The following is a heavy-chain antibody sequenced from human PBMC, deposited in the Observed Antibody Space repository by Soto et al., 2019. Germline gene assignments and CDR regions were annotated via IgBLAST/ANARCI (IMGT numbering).Heavy chain of an antibody. D-gene: IGHD1-26*01. V-gene: IGHV3-9*01. CDR2: ISWNSGSI. J-gene: IGHJ4*02. CDR3: AKGLYFFNSRGGLGYYFDY. Sequence: PGGSLRLSCAASGFTFDDYAMHWVRQAPGKGLEWVSGISWNSGSIGYADSVKGRFTISRDNAKNSLYLQMNSLRAEDTALYYCAKGLYFFNSRGGLGYYFDYWGQGTLVTVSS. CDR1: GFTFDDYA.